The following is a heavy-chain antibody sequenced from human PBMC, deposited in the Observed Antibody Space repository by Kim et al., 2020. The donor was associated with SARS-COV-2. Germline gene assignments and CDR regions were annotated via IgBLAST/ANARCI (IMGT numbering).Heavy chain of an antibody. J-gene: IGHJ4*01. Sequence: GGSLRLSCAASGFTFSSYAMHWVRQAPGKGLEWVAVISYDGSNKYYADSVKGRFTNSRDNSKNTLYLQMNSLRAEDTAVYYCARQWSGYYTNTLDYWGKGTLLTVSS. D-gene: IGHD3-3*01. CDR1: GFTFSSYA. CDR2: ISYDGSNK. V-gene: IGHV3-30-3*01. CDR3: ARQWSGYYTNTLDY.